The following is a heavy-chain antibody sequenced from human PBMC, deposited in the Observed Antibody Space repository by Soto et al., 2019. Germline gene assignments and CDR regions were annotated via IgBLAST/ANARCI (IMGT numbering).Heavy chain of an antibody. J-gene: IGHJ4*01. CDR3: ARDVSTTVRGEFGY. CDR1: GFTCSSYG. Sequence: PXGSLRLSCGVSGFTCSSYGMHRIRQAPGKGLEWVAVISYDGIDKYYGDSVKGRFTISRDNSKNKLFLKMNSPRAEDTAVYYCARDVSTTVRGEFGYWGHGKLVTVSS. V-gene: IGHV3-30*03. D-gene: IGHD3-10*02. CDR2: ISYDGIDK.